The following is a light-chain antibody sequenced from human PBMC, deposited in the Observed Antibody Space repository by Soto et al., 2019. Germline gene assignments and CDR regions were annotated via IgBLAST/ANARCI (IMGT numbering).Light chain of an antibody. CDR2: DVS. Sequence: QSVLTQPASVSRSPGQSITISCTGTSSDVGGYNYLSWYQQHPGRAPKLLIYDVSNRPSGVSNRFSGSKSGNTASLTISGLQAEDEADYYCNSYRSSSTRYVFGSGTKVTVL. J-gene: IGLJ1*01. CDR3: NSYRSSSTRYV. V-gene: IGLV2-14*03. CDR1: SSDVGGYNY.